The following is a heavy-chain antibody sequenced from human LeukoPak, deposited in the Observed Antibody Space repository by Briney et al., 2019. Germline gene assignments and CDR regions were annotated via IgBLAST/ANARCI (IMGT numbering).Heavy chain of an antibody. CDR1: GGTFSSYA. CDR3: ARESRPGLTGYSNRDYYYYGMDV. Sequence: GASVKVSCKASGGTFSSYAISWVRQAPGQGLEWMGGIIPIFGTANYAQKFQGRVTITADESTSTAYMELSSLRSEDTAVYYCARESRPGLTGYSNRDYYYYGMDVWGQGTTVTVSS. J-gene: IGHJ6*02. D-gene: IGHD3-9*01. V-gene: IGHV1-69*13. CDR2: IIPIFGTA.